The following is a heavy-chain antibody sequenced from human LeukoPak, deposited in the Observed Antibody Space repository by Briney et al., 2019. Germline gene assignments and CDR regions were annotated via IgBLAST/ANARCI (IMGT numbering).Heavy chain of an antibody. Sequence: GGSLRLSCAASGFTFSSYSMNWVRQAPGKGLEWVSSISSSSSYIYYADSVKGRFTISRDNAKNSLYLQMNSLRAEDTTVYYCARVTGYSSSWSDYWGQGTLVTVSS. CDR1: GFTFSSYS. CDR3: ARVTGYSSSWSDY. CDR2: ISSSSSYI. V-gene: IGHV3-21*01. D-gene: IGHD6-13*01. J-gene: IGHJ4*02.